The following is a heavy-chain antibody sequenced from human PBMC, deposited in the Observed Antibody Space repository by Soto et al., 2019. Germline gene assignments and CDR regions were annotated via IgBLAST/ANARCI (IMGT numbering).Heavy chain of an antibody. CDR1: GFTFSDYA. J-gene: IGHJ4*02. CDR3: AKEMRPMTSKEAYFDY. Sequence: QVHLVESGGGVVQPGRSLRLSCAASGFTFSDYALHCVRQAPGKGLEWLAVISHDAINKYYSASVQGRFTVSRDKSKNTFFLQMNSLRVADTAVYFCAKEMRPMTSKEAYFDYWGQGTLVTVSS. V-gene: IGHV3-30-3*02. CDR2: ISHDAINK.